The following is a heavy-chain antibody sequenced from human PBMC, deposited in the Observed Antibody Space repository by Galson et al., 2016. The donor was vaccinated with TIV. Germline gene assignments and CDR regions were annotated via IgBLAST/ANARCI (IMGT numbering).Heavy chain of an antibody. CDR3: AKSPPLGSTIYYFDS. J-gene: IGHJ4*02. Sequence: SLRLSCAASGFTLSNYGIHWVRQAPGKGLEWGSTMWSDGTNEHYADSVKGRTTISRVTSKDTLYLHMHSLGADDTAVYYCAKSPPLGSTIYYFDSWGQGTLVTVSS. CDR2: MWSDGTNE. D-gene: IGHD1-26*01. CDR1: GFTLSNYG. V-gene: IGHV3-33*06.